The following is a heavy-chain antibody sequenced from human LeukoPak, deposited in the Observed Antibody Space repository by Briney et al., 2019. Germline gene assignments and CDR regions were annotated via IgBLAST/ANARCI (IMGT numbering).Heavy chain of an antibody. D-gene: IGHD1-26*01. CDR3: ARGDLYSGSLETLDY. CDR1: GYTFTSYD. CDR2: MNPNSGNT. Sequence: ASVKVSCKASGYTFTSYDINWVRQATGQGLEWTGWMNPNSGNTGYAQKFQGRVTITRNTSISTAYMELSSLRSEDTAVYYCARGDLYSGSLETLDYWGQGTLVTVSS. J-gene: IGHJ4*02. V-gene: IGHV1-8*03.